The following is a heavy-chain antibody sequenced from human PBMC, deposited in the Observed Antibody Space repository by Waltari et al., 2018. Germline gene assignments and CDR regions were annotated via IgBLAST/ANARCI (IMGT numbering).Heavy chain of an antibody. Sequence: QVQLVQSGAEVKKPGASVKVSCKASGYTFTSYDTNWVRQATVQGLEWMGWMNPNSGNTGYAQKFQGRVTITRNTSISTAYMELSSLRSEDTAVYYCARVRAARNWFDPWGQGTLVTVSS. D-gene: IGHD6-6*01. V-gene: IGHV1-8*03. CDR1: GYTFTSYD. J-gene: IGHJ5*02. CDR2: MNPNSGNT. CDR3: ARVRAARNWFDP.